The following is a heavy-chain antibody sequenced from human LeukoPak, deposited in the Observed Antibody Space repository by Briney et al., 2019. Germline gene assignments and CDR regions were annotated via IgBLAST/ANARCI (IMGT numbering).Heavy chain of an antibody. Sequence: SGPVLVKPTETLTLTCTVSGFSLSNARMGVSWIRQPPGKALEWLALIYWGDDKRDSPSLKSRLTITKDTSKNQVVLTMTNMDPVDTATYYCAHSPLTTQTRGMFDYWGQGTLVTVSS. V-gene: IGHV2-5*08. CDR1: GFSLSNARMG. D-gene: IGHD4-11*01. J-gene: IGHJ4*02. CDR2: IYWGDDK. CDR3: AHSPLTTQTRGMFDY.